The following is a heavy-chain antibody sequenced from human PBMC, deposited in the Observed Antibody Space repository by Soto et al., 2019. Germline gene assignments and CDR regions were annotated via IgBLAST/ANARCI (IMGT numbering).Heavy chain of an antibody. CDR1: GFTFSSHW. D-gene: IGHD4-4*01. CDR2: IKEDGSET. V-gene: IGHV3-7*01. CDR3: VRGTTGGVGKDY. Sequence: EVRLVEHGGGLVQPGGSLRLSCEASGFTFSSHWMSWVRQSPAKGLEWMANIKEDGSETMYVDSVKGRFTISRDNAQSSLYLQMNSLRAEDTAVYYCVRGTTGGVGKDYWGQGTLVTVSS. J-gene: IGHJ4*02.